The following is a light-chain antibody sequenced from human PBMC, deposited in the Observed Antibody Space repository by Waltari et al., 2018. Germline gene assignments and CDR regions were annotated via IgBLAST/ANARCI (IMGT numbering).Light chain of an antibody. V-gene: IGKV2-28*01. Sequence: DIVMTQSPLSLPVTPGEPASISCRSSQSLLQSNGYNYLDWYLQKPGQSPQLLIYLGSNRASGVPDRFSGSGSATDFTLKITRVEAEDVGVYYCMQVLQAPRTFGQGTKLEIK. J-gene: IGKJ2*01. CDR2: LGS. CDR1: QSLLQSNGYNY. CDR3: MQVLQAPRT.